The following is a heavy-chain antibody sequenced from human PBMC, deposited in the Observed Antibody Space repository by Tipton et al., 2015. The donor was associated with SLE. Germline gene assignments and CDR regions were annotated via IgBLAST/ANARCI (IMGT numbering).Heavy chain of an antibody. Sequence: TLSLTCSVSGDAISSNYWSWFRQPPGKGLEWIGYIYYSGSTNYNPSLKSRVTISVDTSKNQFSLKLSSVTAADTAVYYCARGGLGYSYYYYMDVWGKGTTVTVSS. J-gene: IGHJ6*03. CDR1: GDAISSNY. CDR2: IYYSGST. D-gene: IGHD5-18*01. V-gene: IGHV4-59*01. CDR3: ARGGLGYSYYYYMDV.